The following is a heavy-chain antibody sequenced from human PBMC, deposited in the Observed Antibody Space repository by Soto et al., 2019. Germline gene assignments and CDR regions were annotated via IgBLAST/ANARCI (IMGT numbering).Heavy chain of an antibody. CDR2: ISGSGGST. CDR1: GFTFSSYA. Sequence: GGSLRLSCAASGFTFSSYAMSWVRQAPGKGLEWVSAISGSGGSTYYADSVKGRFTISRDNSKNTLYLQMNSLRAEDTAVYYCAKAPLGELSRYYFDYWGQGTLVTVSS. J-gene: IGHJ4*02. CDR3: AKAPLGELSRYYFDY. D-gene: IGHD3-16*02. V-gene: IGHV3-23*01.